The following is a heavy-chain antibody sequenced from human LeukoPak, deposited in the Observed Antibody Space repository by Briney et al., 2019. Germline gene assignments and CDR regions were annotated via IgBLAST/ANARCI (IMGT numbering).Heavy chain of an antibody. Sequence: SQTLSLTCTVSGGSISSGDYYWSWIRQPPGKGLEWIGYIYYSGSTYYNPSLKSRVTISVDTSKNQFSLKLSSVTAADTAVYYCARILTGSLYFDYWGQGTLVTVSS. CDR2: IYYSGST. CDR3: ARILTGSLYFDY. CDR1: GGSISSGDYY. V-gene: IGHV4-30-4*01. D-gene: IGHD3-9*01. J-gene: IGHJ4*02.